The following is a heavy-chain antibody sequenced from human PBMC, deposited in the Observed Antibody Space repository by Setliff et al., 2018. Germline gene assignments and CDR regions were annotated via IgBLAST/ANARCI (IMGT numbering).Heavy chain of an antibody. CDR1: GYTFTGYY. D-gene: IGHD2-2*02. Sequence: ASVKVSCKASGYTFTGYYMHWVRQAPGQGLEWMGRINPNSGGTNYAQKFQGRVTMTWDTSISTAYMELSSLRSEDTAVYYCARDSRGLVPAAIEGSYYYYGMDVWGQGTTVTVSS. CDR3: ARDSRGLVPAAIEGSYYYYGMDV. V-gene: IGHV1-2*06. CDR2: INPNSGGT. J-gene: IGHJ6*02.